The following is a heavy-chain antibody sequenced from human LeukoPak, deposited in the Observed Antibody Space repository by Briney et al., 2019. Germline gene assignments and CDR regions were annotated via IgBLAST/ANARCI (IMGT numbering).Heavy chain of an antibody. CDR1: GGSISSYY. CDR2: IYTSGST. D-gene: IGHD6-13*01. CDR3: ARDDYSSSCLDY. Sequence: SETLSLTCTVSGGSISSYYWSWIRQPAGKGLEWIGRIYTSGSTNYNPSLKSRVTMPVDTSKNQFSLKLSSVTAADTAVYYCARDDYSSSCLDYWGQGTLVTVSS. J-gene: IGHJ4*02. V-gene: IGHV4-4*07.